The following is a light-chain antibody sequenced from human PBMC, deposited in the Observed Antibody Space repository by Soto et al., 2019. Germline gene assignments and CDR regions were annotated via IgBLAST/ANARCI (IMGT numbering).Light chain of an antibody. CDR3: QQRSNWPSIT. CDR2: DAS. V-gene: IGKV3-11*01. Sequence: EIVLTQSPATLSLSPGDRATLSCRASQSVSTYLAWYQQKPDQAPRLLIYDASNRATGIPARFSGSGSGTDFTLTISSLEPEDFAVYHCQQRSNWPSITFGQGTRLEIK. CDR1: QSVSTY. J-gene: IGKJ5*01.